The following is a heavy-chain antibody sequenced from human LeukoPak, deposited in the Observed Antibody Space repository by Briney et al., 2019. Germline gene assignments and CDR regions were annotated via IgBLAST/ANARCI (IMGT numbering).Heavy chain of an antibody. CDR3: AKEKGASSWYYFDY. CDR1: GFTFSSYS. V-gene: IGHV3-21*01. CDR2: ISSSSSYI. J-gene: IGHJ4*02. D-gene: IGHD6-13*01. Sequence: GGSLRLSCAASGFTFSSYSMNWVRQAPGKGLEWVSSISSSSSYIYYADSVKGRFTISRDNAKNSLYLQMNSLRAEDTAVYYCAKEKGASSWYYFDYWGQGTLVTVSS.